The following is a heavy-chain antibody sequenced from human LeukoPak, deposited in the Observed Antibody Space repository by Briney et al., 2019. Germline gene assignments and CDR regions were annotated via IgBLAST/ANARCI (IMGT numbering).Heavy chain of an antibody. Sequence: ASVKVSCKASGGVFTTYAISWVRQAPGQGLEWMGGIIPFLGTTNYAQKFQGRVTITADEPTRTAYMELTYLRSDDTAVYYCARWSGSVTARNYYYYMDVWGEGTTVTVSS. V-gene: IGHV1-69*13. D-gene: IGHD6-6*01. CDR1: GGVFTTYA. CDR3: ARWSGSVTARNYYYYMDV. CDR2: IIPFLGTT. J-gene: IGHJ6*03.